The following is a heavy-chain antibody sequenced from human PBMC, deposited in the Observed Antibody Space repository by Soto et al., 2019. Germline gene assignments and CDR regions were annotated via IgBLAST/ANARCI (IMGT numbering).Heavy chain of an antibody. V-gene: IGHV3-74*01. D-gene: IGHD5-18*01. Sequence: GGSLRLSCAASGFTFSSYWMHWVRQAPGKGLVRVSRINSDGSSTSYAESVKGRFTIYRDNAKNTMYLQMKSLRAEDRAVYYSARDYTAMVTIYGMDVWGQGTTVTVS. J-gene: IGHJ6*02. CDR1: GFTFSSYW. CDR2: INSDGSST. CDR3: ARDYTAMVTIYGMDV.